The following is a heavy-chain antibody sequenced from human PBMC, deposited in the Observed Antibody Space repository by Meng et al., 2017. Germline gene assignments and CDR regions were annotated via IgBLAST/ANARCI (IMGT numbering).Heavy chain of an antibody. CDR2: ISSSGSTI. V-gene: IGHV3-11*01. D-gene: IGHD6-6*01. J-gene: IGHJ4*02. Sequence: QVQLVEAGGGWYKPGGSLILSCEAVRFTFCYYYMSWIRQAPGKGLEWVSYISSSGSTIYYADSVKGRFTISRDNAKNSLYLQMNSLRAEDTAVYYCARGGAARPPDYWGQGTLVTVSS. CDR3: ARGGAARPPDY. CDR1: RFTFCYYY.